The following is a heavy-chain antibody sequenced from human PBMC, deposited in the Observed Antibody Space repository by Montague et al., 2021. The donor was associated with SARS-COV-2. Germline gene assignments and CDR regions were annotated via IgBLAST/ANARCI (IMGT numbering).Heavy chain of an antibody. D-gene: IGHD4-23*01. Sequence: SLSLSFSASGFPFSDYYMNWIRQAPGKGLEWISYISDTGSTIYYADSVKGRFAVSRDNTKNSLYLQMNSLRAEDTAVYYCAKALMTYGGNSPVDQWGQGTLVTVSS. CDR2: ISDTGSTI. V-gene: IGHV3-11*01. J-gene: IGHJ4*02. CDR1: GFPFSDYY. CDR3: AKALMTYGGNSPVDQ.